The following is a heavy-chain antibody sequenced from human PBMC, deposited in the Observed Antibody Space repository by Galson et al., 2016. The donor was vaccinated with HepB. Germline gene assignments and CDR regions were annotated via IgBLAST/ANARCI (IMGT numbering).Heavy chain of an antibody. D-gene: IGHD3-22*01. CDR1: GGSISSGIYS. Sequence: TLSLTCVVSGGSISSGIYSWSWIRQPPGEGLEWIGYVFHSGHTSYNPSLKSRVNISVDKSKNQFSLKLSSVTAADTAVYYCARDGDYYDSSGYSPTWGQGTLVTVSS. V-gene: IGHV4-30-2*01. CDR2: VFHSGHT. J-gene: IGHJ5*02. CDR3: ARDGDYYDSSGYSPT.